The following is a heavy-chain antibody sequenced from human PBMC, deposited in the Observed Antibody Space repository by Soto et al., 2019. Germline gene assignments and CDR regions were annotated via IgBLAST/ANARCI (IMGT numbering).Heavy chain of an antibody. D-gene: IGHD2-8*01. CDR1: GGSISSSSYY. V-gene: IGHV4-39*01. CDR3: ARTGYCTNGVCYRSWYFDL. CDR2: IYYSGST. Sequence: QLQLQESGPGLVKPSETLSLTCTVSGGSISSSSYYWGWIRQPPGKGLEWIGSIYYSGSTYYNPYLKSRVTISVDTSKNQFSLKLSSVTAADTAVYYCARTGYCTNGVCYRSWYFDLWGRGTLVTVSS. J-gene: IGHJ2*01.